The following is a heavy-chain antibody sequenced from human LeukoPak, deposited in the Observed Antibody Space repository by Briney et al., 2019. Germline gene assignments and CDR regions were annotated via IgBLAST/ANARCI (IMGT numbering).Heavy chain of an antibody. V-gene: IGHV1-2*02. J-gene: IGHJ4*02. CDR2: INPNSGGT. Sequence: ASVKVSCKASGYTFNGFYLHWVRQAPGQGLEWTGWINPNSGGTNYAQKFQGRVTMTRDTPISTAYMELSRLRSDDTAVYYCARWMATVTTPDYWGQGTLVTVSS. CDR3: ARWMATVTTPDY. CDR1: GYTFNGFY. D-gene: IGHD4-11*01.